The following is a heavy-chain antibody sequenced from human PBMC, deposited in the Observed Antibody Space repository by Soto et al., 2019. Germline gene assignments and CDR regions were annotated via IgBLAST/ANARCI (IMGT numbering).Heavy chain of an antibody. CDR3: AKSAAGYYYDSSFYFDY. Sequence: GGSLRLSCAASGFTFSSYAMSWVRQAPGKGLEWVSAISGNGGSTYYADSVKGRFTISRDNSKNTLYLQMNSLRAEDTAVYYCAKSAAGYYYDSSFYFDYWGQGTLVTVSS. J-gene: IGHJ4*02. D-gene: IGHD3-22*01. V-gene: IGHV3-23*01. CDR1: GFTFSSYA. CDR2: ISGNGGST.